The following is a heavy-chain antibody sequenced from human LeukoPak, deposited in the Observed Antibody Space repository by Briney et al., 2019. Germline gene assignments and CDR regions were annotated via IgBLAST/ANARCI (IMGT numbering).Heavy chain of an antibody. CDR2: MNPNSGNT. CDR3: ARHRYCSGGSCYLGGKRWFDP. CDR1: GYTITSYD. Sequence: GASVKVSCKASGYTITSYDINWVRQATGQGLEWMGWMNPNSGNTGYAQKFQGRVTMTRNTSISTAYMELSSLRSEDTAVYYCARHRYCSGGSCYLGGKRWFDPWGQGTLVTVSS. D-gene: IGHD2-15*01. V-gene: IGHV1-8*01. J-gene: IGHJ5*02.